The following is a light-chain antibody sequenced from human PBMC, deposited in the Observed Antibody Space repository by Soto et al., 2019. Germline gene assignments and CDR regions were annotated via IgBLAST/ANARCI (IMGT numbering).Light chain of an antibody. J-gene: IGKJ2*01. CDR3: QQRSNWYT. CDR2: DAS. Sequence: EIVLTQSPATLSLSPGERPTLSCRASQSVSRYLAWYQHKPGQAPRLLIYDASTRATGVPARFSGSGSGTDFTLTISSLEPEDFSVYYCQQRSNWYTFGQGTNLEIK. V-gene: IGKV3-11*01. CDR1: QSVSRY.